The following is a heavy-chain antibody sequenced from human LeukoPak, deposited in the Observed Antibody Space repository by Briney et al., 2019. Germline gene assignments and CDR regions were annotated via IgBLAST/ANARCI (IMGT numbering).Heavy chain of an antibody. Sequence: GGSLRLSCAASGFTFSSYGMHWVRQAPGKGLEWVAVISYDGSNKYYADSVKGRFTISRDNSMNTLFLQMNSLRAEDTAVYYCAKGSFDWLLLDYWGQGTLVTVSS. CDR3: AKGSFDWLLLDY. CDR1: GFTFSSYG. J-gene: IGHJ4*02. V-gene: IGHV3-30*18. D-gene: IGHD3-9*01. CDR2: ISYDGSNK.